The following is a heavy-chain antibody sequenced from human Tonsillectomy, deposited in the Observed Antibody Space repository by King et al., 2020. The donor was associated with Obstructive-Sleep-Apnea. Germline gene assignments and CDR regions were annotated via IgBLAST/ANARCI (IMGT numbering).Heavy chain of an antibody. CDR3: ARERYQTDLWWLYDY. Sequence: VQLVESGGGVVQPGRSLRLSCEVSGFTFSTYTMHWVRQAPGKGLEWVAVISSDKINTYYADSVKGRVTVSRDNSKNTLYLQMNSLRAQDTAVYYCARERYQTDLWWLYDYWGQGTRVTVSS. CDR2: ISSDKINT. J-gene: IGHJ4*02. D-gene: IGHD5-12*01. V-gene: IGHV3-30*04. CDR1: GFTFSTYT.